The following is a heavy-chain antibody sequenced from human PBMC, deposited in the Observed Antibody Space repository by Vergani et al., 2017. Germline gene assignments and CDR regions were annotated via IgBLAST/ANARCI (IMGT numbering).Heavy chain of an antibody. CDR3: ARGSCLGGSCYRPLFDG. D-gene: IGHD2-15*01. CDR2: IHTSGST. Sequence: QVQLQESGPGLVKPSQTLSLTCTVSGGSINSHNYYWSWIRQPAGKGLEWIGRIHTSGSTNYNPSLKSRVTMSEDTSKNQFSLNLTSVTAADTAVYFCARGSCLGGSCYRPLFDGWGQESLVTVSS. V-gene: IGHV4-61*02. J-gene: IGHJ4*02. CDR1: GGSINSHNYY.